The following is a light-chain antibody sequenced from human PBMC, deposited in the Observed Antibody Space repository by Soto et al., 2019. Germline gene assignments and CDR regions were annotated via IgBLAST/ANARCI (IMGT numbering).Light chain of an antibody. CDR3: QQPKSYPLT. J-gene: IGKJ4*01. CDR1: QDISSY. CDR2: AAS. Sequence: DIQLTQSPSFLSASVGDRVTITCRASQDISSYLAWYQQKPGKAPKLLIYAASTLQSGVPSRFSGSGSGTEFTLTISSLQPEDFATYYCQQPKSYPLTFGGGTRVEIK. V-gene: IGKV1-9*01.